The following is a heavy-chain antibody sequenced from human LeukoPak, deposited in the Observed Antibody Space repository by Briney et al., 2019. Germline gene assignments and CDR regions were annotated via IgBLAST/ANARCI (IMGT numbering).Heavy chain of an antibody. V-gene: IGHV4-34*01. J-gene: IGHJ1*01. CDR2: INHSGST. CDR3: ARGGYGYCSSTSCYTHAEYFQH. CDR1: GGSFSGYY. D-gene: IGHD2-2*02. Sequence: PSETLSLTCAVYGGSFSGYYWSWIRQPPGKGLEWIGEINHSGSTNYNPSLKSRVTISVDTSKNQFSLKLSSVTAADTAVYYCARGGYGYCSSTSCYTHAEYFQHWGQGTLVTVSS.